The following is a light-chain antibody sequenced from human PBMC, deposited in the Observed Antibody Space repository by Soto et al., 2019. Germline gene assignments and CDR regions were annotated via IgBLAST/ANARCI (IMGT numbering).Light chain of an antibody. J-gene: IGKJ1*01. CDR3: QQANSFPWT. Sequence: DIQMTQSPSSVSASVGDRVTITCRASQGLSTWLAWYQQIPGKAPKLLIYAASSLQSGVPSRFIGSGSGTDFTLTISSLQPEDFATYDCQQANSFPWTFGQGTKVEIK. V-gene: IGKV1-12*02. CDR2: AAS. CDR1: QGLSTW.